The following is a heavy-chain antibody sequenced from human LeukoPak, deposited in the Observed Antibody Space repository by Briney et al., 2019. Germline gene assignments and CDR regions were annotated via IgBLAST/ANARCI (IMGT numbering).Heavy chain of an antibody. J-gene: IGHJ3*02. Sequence: GGSLRLSCAASGFTFSSYSMHWARQAPGKGLVWVSRITSGGSSTIYADSVKGRFTISRDNAKNTLYLQMNSLRAEDTALYYCAMYSSSDAFDIWGQGTMVTVSS. CDR1: GFTFSSYS. CDR3: AMYSSSDAFDI. V-gene: IGHV3-74*01. D-gene: IGHD6-6*01. CDR2: ITSGGSST.